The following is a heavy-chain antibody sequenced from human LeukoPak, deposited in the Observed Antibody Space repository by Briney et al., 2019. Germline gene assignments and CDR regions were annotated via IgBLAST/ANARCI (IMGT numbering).Heavy chain of an antibody. CDR2: ISYDGSNK. V-gene: IGHV3-30*04. CDR1: GFTFSSYA. Sequence: GRSLRLSCAASGFTFSSYAMHWVRQAPGKGLEWVAVISYDGSNKYYADSVKGRFTISRDNSKNTLYLQMNSLRAEDTAVYYCAKRIPQIAAPNSPLDYWGQGTLVTASS. J-gene: IGHJ4*02. CDR3: AKRIPQIAAPNSPLDY. D-gene: IGHD2-15*01.